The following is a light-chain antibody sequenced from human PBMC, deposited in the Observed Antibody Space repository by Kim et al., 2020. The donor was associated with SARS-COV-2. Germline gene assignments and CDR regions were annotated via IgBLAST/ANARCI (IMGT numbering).Light chain of an antibody. CDR3: QVWDSSTWV. Sequence: SYELTQPPSVSVSPGQTASITCSGDKLGDKYACWYQQKPGQSPVLVIYQDSKRPSGIPERFSGSNSGNTATLTISGTQAMDEADYYCQVWDSSTWV. CDR1: KLGDKY. CDR2: QDS. V-gene: IGLV3-1*01. J-gene: IGLJ3*02.